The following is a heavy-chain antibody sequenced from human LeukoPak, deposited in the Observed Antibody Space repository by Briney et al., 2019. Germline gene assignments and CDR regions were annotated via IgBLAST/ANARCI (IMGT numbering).Heavy chain of an antibody. CDR2: INHSGST. Sequence: PSETLSLTCAVYGGSFSGYYWSWIRQPPGKGLEWIGEINHSGSTNYNPSLKSRVTISVDTSKNQFSLKLSSVTAADTAVYYCASLGFGSTVTTPRWFDPWGQGTLVTVSS. D-gene: IGHD4-17*01. V-gene: IGHV4-34*01. CDR3: ASLGFGSTVTTPRWFDP. CDR1: GGSFSGYY. J-gene: IGHJ5*02.